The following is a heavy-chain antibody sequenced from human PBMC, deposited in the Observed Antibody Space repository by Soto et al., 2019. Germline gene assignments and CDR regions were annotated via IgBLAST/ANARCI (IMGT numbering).Heavy chain of an antibody. CDR3: ARDHVDIVATGPNCSGGSCYPYYYYGMDV. CDR2: INPNSGGT. CDR1: GYTFTGYY. V-gene: IGHV1-2*04. J-gene: IGHJ6*02. Sequence: ASVKVSCKASGYTFTGYYMHWVRQAPGQGLEWMGWINPNSGGTNYAQKFQGWVTMTRDTSISTAYMELSRLRSDDTAVYYCARDHVDIVATGPNCSGGSCYPYYYYGMDVWG. D-gene: IGHD2-15*01.